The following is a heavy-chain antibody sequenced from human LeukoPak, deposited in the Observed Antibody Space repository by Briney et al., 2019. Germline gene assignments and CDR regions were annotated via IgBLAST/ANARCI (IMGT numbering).Heavy chain of an antibody. CDR3: TRGATVTTRGTFDY. D-gene: IGHD4-11*01. CDR2: IIPILGIV. CDR1: GGTFSSYT. V-gene: IGHV1-69*02. J-gene: IGHJ4*02. Sequence: SVKVSCKASGGTFSSYTLSWVRQAPGQGLEWMGRIIPILGIVNYAQQFQGRVTIIADKSTNTAYMELSSLRSEDTAVYYCTRGATVTTRGTFDYWGQGTLVTVSS.